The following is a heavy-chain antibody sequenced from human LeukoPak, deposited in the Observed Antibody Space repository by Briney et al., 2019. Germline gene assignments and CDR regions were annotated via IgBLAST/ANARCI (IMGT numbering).Heavy chain of an antibody. V-gene: IGHV3-21*01. CDR1: GFTFSSYS. CDR2: ISSSSSYI. J-gene: IGHJ4*02. CDR3: ARDHGLWFGEPFDY. Sequence: GGSLRLSCAASGFTFSSYSMNWVRQAPGKGLEWVSSISSSSSYIYYADSVKGRFTISRDNAKNSLYLQMNSLRAEDTAAYYCARDHGLWFGEPFDYWGQGTLVIVSS. D-gene: IGHD3-10*01.